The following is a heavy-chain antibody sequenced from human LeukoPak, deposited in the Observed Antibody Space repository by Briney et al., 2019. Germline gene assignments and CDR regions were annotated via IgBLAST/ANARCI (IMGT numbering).Heavy chain of an antibody. D-gene: IGHD3-3*01. CDR1: GCTFTSYG. Sequence: ASVKVSCKASGCTFTSYGISWVRQAPGQGLEWMGWISAYNGNTNYAQKLQGRVTMTTDTSTSTAYMELRSLRSDDTAVYYCARAYYDFWSGYYYYYYYYMDVWGKGTTVTVSS. J-gene: IGHJ6*03. CDR3: ARAYYDFWSGYYYYYYYYMDV. CDR2: ISAYNGNT. V-gene: IGHV1-18*01.